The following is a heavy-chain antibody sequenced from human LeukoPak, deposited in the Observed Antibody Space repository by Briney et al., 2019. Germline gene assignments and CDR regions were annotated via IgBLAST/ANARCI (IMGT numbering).Heavy chain of an antibody. Sequence: SETMSLTCTVSGYSISSGYYWGWIRQPPGKGLEWIGSIYHSGSTYYNPSLKSRVTISVDTSKNQFSLKLSSVTAADTAVYYCARVNRGRSGYYHKRTYYFDYWGQGTLVTVSS. CDR3: ARVNRGRSGYYHKRTYYFDY. CDR2: IYHSGST. J-gene: IGHJ4*02. V-gene: IGHV4-38-2*02. CDR1: GYSISSGYY. D-gene: IGHD3-3*01.